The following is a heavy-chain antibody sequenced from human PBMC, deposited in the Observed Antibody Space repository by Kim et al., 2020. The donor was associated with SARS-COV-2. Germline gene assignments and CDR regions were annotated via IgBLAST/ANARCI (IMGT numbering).Heavy chain of an antibody. CDR1: GFTFSNYA. J-gene: IGHJ4*02. V-gene: IGHV3-23*03. CDR3: AKCFYSNDWYYFDY. CDR2: IYSGAGST. Sequence: GGSLRLSCAASGFTFSNYAMSWVRQAPGKGLDWVSVIYSGAGSTYYADSVKGRFTISRDNSKNTLYLQINSLRAEDTAEYYCAKCFYSNDWYYFDYWGQG. D-gene: IGHD3-9*01.